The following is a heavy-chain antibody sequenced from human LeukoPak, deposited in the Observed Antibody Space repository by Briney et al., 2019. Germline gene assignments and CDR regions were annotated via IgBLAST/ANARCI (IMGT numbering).Heavy chain of an antibody. CDR1: GFTFSSYA. J-gene: IGHJ4*02. D-gene: IGHD5-12*01. CDR2: ISNDGSKK. Sequence: PGGSLRLSCAASGFTFSSYAMHWVRQAPGKGLEWVTVISNDGSKKYHADSVKGRFTISRDKSKNTLYLQMNSLRTGDTAVYYCAKDHNWLRLQGDYFDYWGQGTLVTVSS. CDR3: AKDHNWLRLQGDYFDY. V-gene: IGHV3-30*18.